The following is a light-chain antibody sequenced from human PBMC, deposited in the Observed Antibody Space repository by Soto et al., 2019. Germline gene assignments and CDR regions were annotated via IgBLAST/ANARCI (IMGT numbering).Light chain of an antibody. CDR1: QSVSSK. Sequence: EIVMTQSPATLSVSPGERATLSCRASQSVSSKLAWYQQKPGQAPRLLIYGASTRATGIPARFSGSGSETEFTLTISTLQSEDFAVYYCQQYKTWWTFGQGTRVQIK. CDR3: QQYKTWWT. CDR2: GAS. J-gene: IGKJ1*01. V-gene: IGKV3-15*01.